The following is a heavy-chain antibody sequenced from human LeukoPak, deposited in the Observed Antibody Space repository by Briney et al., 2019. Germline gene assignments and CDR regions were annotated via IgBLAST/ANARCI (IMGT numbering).Heavy chain of an antibody. J-gene: IGHJ3*02. V-gene: IGHV3-64D*06. Sequence: GGSLRLSCSASGFTFSSYAMHWVRQAPGKGLEYVSAISSNGGSTYYADSVKGRFTISRDNSKNTLYLQMSSLRAEDTAVYYCASHGDYDAFDIWGQGTMVTVSS. D-gene: IGHD4-17*01. CDR3: ASHGDYDAFDI. CDR1: GFTFSSYA. CDR2: ISSNGGST.